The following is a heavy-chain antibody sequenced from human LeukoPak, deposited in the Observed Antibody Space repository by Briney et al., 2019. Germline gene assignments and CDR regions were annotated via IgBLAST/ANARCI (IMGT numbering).Heavy chain of an antibody. V-gene: IGHV5-51*01. CDR1: GYSFSNYW. D-gene: IGHD2-15*01. CDR3: ARALYGYGMDV. J-gene: IGHJ6*02. CDR2: VHPGDSNI. Sequence: GESPKISCKGSGYSFSNYWIDWVRQMPGKGLEWIGIVHPGDSNIKYSPSFQGQVTISADKSISTAYLQWSSLKASDTAMYYCARALYGYGMDVWGQGTTVTVSS.